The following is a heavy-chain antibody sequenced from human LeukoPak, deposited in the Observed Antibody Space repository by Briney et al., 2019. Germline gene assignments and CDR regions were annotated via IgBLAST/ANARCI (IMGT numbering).Heavy chain of an antibody. CDR1: GFTLSSYW. CDR3: ARVQWELRGVGSYFDY. CDR2: IKQAGREQ. J-gene: IGHJ4*02. Sequence: GGSLRLSCAASGFTLSSYWMSWVRQAPGKGLERVANIKQAGREQNYVAPVKGRLTFQRDNAKNSLYLQMNSLRAEDTAVYYCARVQWELRGVGSYFDYWGQETLVTVSS. V-gene: IGHV3-7*01. D-gene: IGHD1-26*01.